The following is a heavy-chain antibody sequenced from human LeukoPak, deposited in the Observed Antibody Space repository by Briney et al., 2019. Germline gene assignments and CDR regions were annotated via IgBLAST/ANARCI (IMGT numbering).Heavy chain of an antibody. J-gene: IGHJ4*02. D-gene: IGHD6-19*01. V-gene: IGHV3-7*01. CDR1: GFTFSNFW. CDR3: ARGGAVAGTTQFDY. Sequence: GESLRLSCTASGFTFSNFWMGWVRQAPGKGLEWVANIKQDETEKFYLGSVKGRFTISRDNAKNSLYLQMNSLRAEDTAVYYCARGGAVAGTTQFDYWGQGTLVTVSS. CDR2: IKQDETEK.